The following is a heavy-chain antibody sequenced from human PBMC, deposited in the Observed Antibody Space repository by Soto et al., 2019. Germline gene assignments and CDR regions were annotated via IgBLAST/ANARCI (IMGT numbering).Heavy chain of an antibody. CDR2: MNTNTGNT. CDR1: GYTFTEFD. V-gene: IGHV1-8*01. Sequence: ASVEVSCKASGYTFTEFDINWVRQAPGQGLEWMGWMNTNTGNTGYAQKFQGRVTMTRDTSISTAYMELSSLSSDDTAVYYCASFYSSSRGEYYYYGMDVWGQGTTVTVSS. D-gene: IGHD6-13*01. CDR3: ASFYSSSRGEYYYYGMDV. J-gene: IGHJ6*02.